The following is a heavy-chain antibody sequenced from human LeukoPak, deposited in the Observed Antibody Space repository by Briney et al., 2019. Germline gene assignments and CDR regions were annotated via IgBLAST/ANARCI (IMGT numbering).Heavy chain of an antibody. V-gene: IGHV3-21*01. CDR2: ISGSSSYI. CDR3: ARRATTERGHTYGLDY. J-gene: IGHJ4*02. CDR1: GFPFSSYF. D-gene: IGHD5-18*01. Sequence: GGSLRLSCAASGFPFSSYFMNWVRQAPGKGLEWVSSISGSSSYIYDADSVKGRFTISRDNAKNSLYLQMNSLRAEDTAVYYCARRATTERGHTYGLDYWGQGTLVTVSS.